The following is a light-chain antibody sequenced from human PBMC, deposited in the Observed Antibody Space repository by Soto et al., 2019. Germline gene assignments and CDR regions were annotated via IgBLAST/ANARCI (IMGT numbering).Light chain of an antibody. V-gene: IGKV3-20*01. Sequence: EIVLTQSPGTLSLSPGERATLSCRASQSVGSSYLAWYQQKPGQAPRPLIYGASSRATGIPDRFSGSGPGTDYTLTISRLEPEDLAVYYGQQYGISPLTFGQGTKVDI. CDR1: QSVGSSY. CDR2: GAS. J-gene: IGKJ1*01. CDR3: QQYGISPLT.